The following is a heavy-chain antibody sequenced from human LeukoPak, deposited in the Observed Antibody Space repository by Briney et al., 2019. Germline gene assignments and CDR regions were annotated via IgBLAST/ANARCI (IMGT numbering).Heavy chain of an antibody. J-gene: IGHJ5*02. CDR2: MNPNSGNT. D-gene: IGHD3-10*01. Sequence: ASVKVSCKASGYTFTSYDINWVRQATGQGLEWMGWMNPNSGNTGYAQKFQGRVTMTRNTSISTAYMELSSLRSEDTAVYYCARGNMGTMVRGVIITNWFDPWGQGTLVTVSS. V-gene: IGHV1-8*01. CDR3: ARGNMGTMVRGVIITNWFDP. CDR1: GYTFTSYD.